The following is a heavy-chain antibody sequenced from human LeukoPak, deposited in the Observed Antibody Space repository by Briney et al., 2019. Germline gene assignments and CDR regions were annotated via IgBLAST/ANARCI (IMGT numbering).Heavy chain of an antibody. V-gene: IGHV3-53*05. Sequence: GGSLRLSCTVSGFTVSSDSMSWVRQAPGKGLEWVSFIYSGGSTHYSDSVKGRFTISRDNSKNTLYLQMNSLRAEDTAVYYCAKDFNWNLLDYWGQGTLVTVSS. CDR1: GFTVSSDS. CDR2: IYSGGST. J-gene: IGHJ4*02. CDR3: AKDFNWNLLDY. D-gene: IGHD1-20*01.